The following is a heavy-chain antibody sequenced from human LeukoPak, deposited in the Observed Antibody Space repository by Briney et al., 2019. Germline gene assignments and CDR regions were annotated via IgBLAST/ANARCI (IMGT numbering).Heavy chain of an antibody. V-gene: IGHV3-30-3*01. D-gene: IGHD5-18*01. J-gene: IGHJ5*02. CDR2: ISYDGSNK. Sequence: HPGRSLRLSCAASGFTFSSYAMHWVRQASGKGLEWVAVISYDGSNKYYADSVKGRFTTSRDNSKNTLYLQMNSLRAEDTAVYYCARGKGYSYGYWFDPWGQGTLVTVSS. CDR1: GFTFSSYA. CDR3: ARGKGYSYGYWFDP.